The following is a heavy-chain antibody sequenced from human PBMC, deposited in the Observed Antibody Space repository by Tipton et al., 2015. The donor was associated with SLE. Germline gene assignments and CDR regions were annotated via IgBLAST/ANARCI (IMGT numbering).Heavy chain of an antibody. CDR1: GYTFTSYA. CDR2: INAGNGNT. V-gene: IGHV1-3*01. CDR3: ARGDDFWT. D-gene: IGHD3-3*01. Sequence: QLVQSGPEVKKPGASVKVSCKASGYTFTSYAMHWVRQDPGQRLEWMGWINAGNGNTKYSQKFQGRVTISRDNAKNSLYLQMNSLRAEDTAVYYCARGDDFWTWGQGTLVTVSS. J-gene: IGHJ5*02.